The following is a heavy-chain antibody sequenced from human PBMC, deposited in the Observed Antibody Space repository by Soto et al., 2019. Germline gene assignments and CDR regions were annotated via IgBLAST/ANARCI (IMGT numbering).Heavy chain of an antibody. CDR3: ARDRPNSSGWYGLAFDI. D-gene: IGHD6-19*01. J-gene: IGHJ3*02. V-gene: IGHV4-31*03. CDR2: IYYSGST. Sequence: LSLTCTVSGGSISSGGYYWSWIRQHPGKGLEWIGYIYYSGSTYYNPSLKSRVTISVDTSKNQFSLKLSSVTAADTAVYYCARDRPNSSGWYGLAFDIWGQGTMVTVS. CDR1: GGSISSGGYY.